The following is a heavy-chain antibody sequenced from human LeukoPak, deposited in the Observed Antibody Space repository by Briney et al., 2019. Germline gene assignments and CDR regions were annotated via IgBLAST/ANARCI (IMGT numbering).Heavy chain of an antibody. D-gene: IGHD6-19*01. V-gene: IGHV3-23*01. CDR3: AKYARTIAVAGFDS. CDR1: GFTFSNYA. CDR2: IGGRGEDI. J-gene: IGHJ4*02. Sequence: GGSLRLSCAASGFTFSNYAMSWVRQAPGKGLEWVSVIGGRGEDIHYAESVEGRFTISRDNSKNTLYLQMNSLRADDTALYYCAKYARTIAVAGFDSRGQGTLVTVSS.